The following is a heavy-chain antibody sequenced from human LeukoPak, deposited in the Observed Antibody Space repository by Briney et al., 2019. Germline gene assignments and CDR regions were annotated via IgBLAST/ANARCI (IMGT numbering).Heavy chain of an antibody. Sequence: GGSLRLSCAASGFTFSSYAMSWVRHAQGKGLEWVSGISGSGGSTYYADSVKGRFTISRDNSKNTLYLQMNSLRAEDTAVYYCAKSGGGYYYYAMDVWGQGTTVTVSS. J-gene: IGHJ6*02. D-gene: IGHD1-14*01. CDR1: GFTFSSYA. CDR2: ISGSGGST. CDR3: AKSGGGYYYYAMDV. V-gene: IGHV3-23*01.